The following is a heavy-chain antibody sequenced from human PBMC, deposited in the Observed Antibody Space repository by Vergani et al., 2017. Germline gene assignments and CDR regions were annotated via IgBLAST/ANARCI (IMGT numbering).Heavy chain of an antibody. Sequence: QVQLVQSGAEVKKPGASVKVSCKASGYTFSSCFMHWVRQAPGQGLEWMGIINPSGGSTRYEQKFQGRVTMTRDTSTSTVYKELSSLRSEDTAVYYCARTSSTPYCSSTSCHIDYWGQGTLVTVSS. J-gene: IGHJ4*02. CDR2: INPSGGST. D-gene: IGHD2-2*01. V-gene: IGHV1-46*03. CDR3: ARTSSTPYCSSTSCHIDY. CDR1: GYTFSSCF.